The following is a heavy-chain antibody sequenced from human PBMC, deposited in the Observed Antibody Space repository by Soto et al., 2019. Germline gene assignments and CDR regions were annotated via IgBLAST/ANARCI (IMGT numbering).Heavy chain of an antibody. J-gene: IGHJ6*02. D-gene: IGHD3-3*01. CDR2: IWYDGSKK. CDR3: ARDASYYSLWSGYYPSRNGMDV. V-gene: IGHV3-33*01. CDR1: GFTFSSFG. Sequence: QVQVVESGGGVVQPGRSLRLSCAASGFTFSSFGVHWVRQAPGKGLEWVSLIWYDGSKKSYGDSVKGRFTISRDNSRNKVYLQMNSLRADDTAVYYCARDASYYSLWSGYYPSRNGMDVWGQGTTVTVSS.